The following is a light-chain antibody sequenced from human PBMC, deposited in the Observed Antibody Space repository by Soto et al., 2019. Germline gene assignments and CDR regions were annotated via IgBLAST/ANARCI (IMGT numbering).Light chain of an antibody. Sequence: VSWYXQXXXXXPXLXIYDDDRRPSGLPDRFSGSKSAXSATLGISGLXXGDEADYYCGTWDSSLSAVVFGGGTKLTVL. J-gene: IGLJ2*01. CDR3: GTWDSSLSAVV. V-gene: IGLV1-51*01. CDR2: DDD.